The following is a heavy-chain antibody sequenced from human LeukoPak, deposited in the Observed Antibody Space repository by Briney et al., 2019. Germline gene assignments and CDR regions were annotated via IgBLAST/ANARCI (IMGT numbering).Heavy chain of an antibody. D-gene: IGHD4-23*01. CDR2: IIPIFGTA. CDR3: ARVGDYGGSFDY. Sequence: ASVKVSCKSSGGTFSSYAIIWVRQAPGQGLEWMGGIIPIFGTANYAQKFQGRVTITADESTSTAYMELSSLRSEDTAVYYCARVGDYGGSFDYWGQGTLVTVSS. J-gene: IGHJ4*02. CDR1: GGTFSSYA. V-gene: IGHV1-69*01.